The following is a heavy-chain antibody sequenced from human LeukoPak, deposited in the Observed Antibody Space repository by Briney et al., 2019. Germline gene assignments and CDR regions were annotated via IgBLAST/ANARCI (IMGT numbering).Heavy chain of an antibody. Sequence: SETLSLTCTVSGGSISSYYWSWIRQPPGKGLEWIGYIYYSGSTNYNPSLKSRVTISVDTSKNQFSLKLSSVTAADTAVYYCAREKRRITILGVVTPGDAFDIWGQGTMVTVSS. CDR2: IYYSGST. J-gene: IGHJ3*02. CDR1: GGSISSYY. D-gene: IGHD3-3*01. CDR3: AREKRRITILGVVTPGDAFDI. V-gene: IGHV4-59*01.